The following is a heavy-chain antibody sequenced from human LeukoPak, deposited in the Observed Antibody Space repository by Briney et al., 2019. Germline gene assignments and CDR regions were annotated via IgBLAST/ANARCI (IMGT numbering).Heavy chain of an antibody. J-gene: IGHJ5*02. CDR3: ARVLTGDNWFDP. D-gene: IGHD3-10*01. Sequence: SETLSLTCTVSGVSINSDAYFWSWIRQPPGKGLEWIGYIYHSGSTYYNPSLKSRVTISVDRSKNQFSLKLSSVTAADTAVYYCARVLTGDNWFDPWGQGTLVTVSS. CDR2: IYHSGST. V-gene: IGHV4-30-2*01. CDR1: GVSINSDAYF.